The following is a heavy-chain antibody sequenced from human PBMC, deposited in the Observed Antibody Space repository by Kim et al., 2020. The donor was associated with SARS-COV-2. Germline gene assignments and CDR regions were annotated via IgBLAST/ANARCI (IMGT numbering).Heavy chain of an antibody. V-gene: IGHV4-61*01. CDR2: IYYSGST. CDR3: ARRNYYDSGGYYFP. J-gene: IGHJ5*02. CDR1: GGSVSSGSYY. D-gene: IGHD3-22*01. Sequence: SETLSLTCTVSGGSVSSGSYYWSWIRQPPGKELEWIGYIYYSGSTNYNPSLKRRVTISVDTSKNQFSLKLSSVTAADTALYSCARRNYYDSGGYYFPWG.